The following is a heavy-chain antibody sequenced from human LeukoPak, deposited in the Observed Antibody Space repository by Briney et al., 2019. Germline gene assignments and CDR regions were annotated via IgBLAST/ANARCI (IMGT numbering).Heavy chain of an antibody. D-gene: IGHD3-9*01. CDR3: AREHYDILTGYYRDFDY. Sequence: GGSLRLSCAASGFTFSSYEMNWVRQAPGKGLEWVSYISSSGSTIYYADSVKGRFTISRDNAKNSLYLQMNSLRAEDTAVYYCAREHYDILTGYYRDFDYWGQGTLVTVSP. J-gene: IGHJ4*02. CDR1: GFTFSSYE. CDR2: ISSSGSTI. V-gene: IGHV3-48*03.